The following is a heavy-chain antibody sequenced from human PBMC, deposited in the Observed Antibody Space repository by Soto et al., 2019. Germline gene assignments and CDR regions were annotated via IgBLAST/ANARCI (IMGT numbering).Heavy chain of an antibody. CDR1: GFTFSSYA. Sequence: GGSLRLSCAASGFTFSSYAMSWVRQAPGKGLEWVSAISGSGGSTYYADSVKGRFTISRDNSKNTLYLQMNSLRAEDTAVYYCAKGPYDYVWGSYRPVAQAEYYFDYWGQGTLVTVSS. J-gene: IGHJ4*02. CDR3: AKGPYDYVWGSYRPVAQAEYYFDY. V-gene: IGHV3-23*01. D-gene: IGHD3-16*02. CDR2: ISGSGGST.